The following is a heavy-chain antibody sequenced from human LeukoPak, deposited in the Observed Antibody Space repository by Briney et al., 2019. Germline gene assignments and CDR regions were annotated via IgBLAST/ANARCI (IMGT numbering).Heavy chain of an antibody. J-gene: IGHJ5*02. CDR2: ISSSGSTI. D-gene: IGHD3-10*01. CDR3: AREGDYYGSGSYGGGSDWFDP. Sequence: HPGGSLRLSCAASGFTFSSYEMNWVRQAPGKGLEWVSYISSSGSTIYYADSVKGRFTISRDNAKNSLYLQMNSLRAEDTAVYYCAREGDYYGSGSYGGGSDWFDPWGQGTLVTVSS. V-gene: IGHV3-48*03. CDR1: GFTFSSYE.